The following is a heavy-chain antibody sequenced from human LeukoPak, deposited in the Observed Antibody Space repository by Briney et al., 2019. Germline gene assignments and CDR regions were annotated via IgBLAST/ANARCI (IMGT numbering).Heavy chain of an antibody. V-gene: IGHV3-23*01. D-gene: IGHD2-15*01. CDR3: AQDLSYIGLDN. J-gene: IGHJ4*02. CDR1: GFTFTNYW. CDR2: FSASGST. Sequence: QPGGPLRLSCAVSGFTFTNYWMTWVRQAPGKGLEWVSAFSASGSTYYADSVKGRFTVSRDNSENMLYLQMNSLRAEDTAVYYCAQDLSYIGLDNWGQGTLVTVSS.